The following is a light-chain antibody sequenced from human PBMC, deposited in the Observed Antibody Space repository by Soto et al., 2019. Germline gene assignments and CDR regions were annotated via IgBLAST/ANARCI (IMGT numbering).Light chain of an antibody. CDR2: QDA. Sequence: SYELTQPPSVSVSPGQTASITCSGDKLGTKYVAWYQQKAGQFPVVVIYQDARRPSGIPERFSGSNSGNTATLTISGTQAMDEADYYCQAWDSNTYVFGTGTKLTVL. V-gene: IGLV3-1*01. CDR1: KLGTKY. J-gene: IGLJ1*01. CDR3: QAWDSNTYV.